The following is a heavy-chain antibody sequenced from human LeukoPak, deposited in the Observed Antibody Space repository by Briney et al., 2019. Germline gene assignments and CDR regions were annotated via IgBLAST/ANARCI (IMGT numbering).Heavy chain of an antibody. V-gene: IGHV4-4*07. CDR3: ARVNYGSGNYYYYGMDV. Sequence: SETLSLTCTVSGGSFSSYYWSWIRQPVGKGLEWIGRIYSSGSTNYNPSLKSRVTISVDTSKNQFSLKLSSVTAADTAVYYCARVNYGSGNYYYYGMDVWGQGTTVTVSS. J-gene: IGHJ6*02. D-gene: IGHD3-10*01. CDR1: GGSFSSYY. CDR2: IYSSGST.